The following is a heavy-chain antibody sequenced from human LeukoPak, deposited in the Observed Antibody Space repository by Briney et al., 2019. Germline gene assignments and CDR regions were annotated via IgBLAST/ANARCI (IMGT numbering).Heavy chain of an antibody. CDR2: INSDGSST. J-gene: IGHJ3*02. V-gene: IGHV3-74*01. CDR3: ALVKQWLSAFDT. CDR1: GFTFSSYW. Sequence: GGSLRLSCAASGFTFSSYWMRWVRQAPGKGLVWVSRINSDGSSTSYADSVKGRFTISRDNAKNTLYLQMNSLRAEDTAVYYCALVKQWLSAFDTWGQGTMVTVSS. D-gene: IGHD6-19*01.